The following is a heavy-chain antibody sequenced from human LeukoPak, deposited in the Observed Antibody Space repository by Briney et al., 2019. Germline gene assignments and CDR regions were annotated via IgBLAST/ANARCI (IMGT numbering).Heavy chain of an antibody. J-gene: IGHJ4*02. D-gene: IGHD1-1*01. CDR3: MRGGQSTNCFDY. CDR1: GFIFSSYA. Sequence: GGSLRLSCAASGFIFSSYAMQWVRQAPGKELECISAITGNGGGTFYADSVKGRFTISRDNSKNTLFLQMDSLKAEDMAVYYCMRGGQSTNCFDYWGQGILVTVSS. V-gene: IGHV3-64*02. CDR2: ITGNGGGT.